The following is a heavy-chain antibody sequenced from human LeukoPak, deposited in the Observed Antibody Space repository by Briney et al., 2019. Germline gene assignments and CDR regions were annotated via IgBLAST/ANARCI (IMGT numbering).Heavy chain of an antibody. CDR3: ASKNSGPRARWFDP. Sequence: PSETLSLTCTVSGYSITRGSYWGWIRQPPGKGLEWIANIYHSGSTYYNPSLKSRVTISVGTPKNQFSLKLTSVTAADTAVYYCASKNSGPRARWFDPWGQGTVVTVSS. V-gene: IGHV4-38-2*02. CDR1: GYSITRGSY. J-gene: IGHJ5*02. CDR2: IYHSGST. D-gene: IGHD5-12*01.